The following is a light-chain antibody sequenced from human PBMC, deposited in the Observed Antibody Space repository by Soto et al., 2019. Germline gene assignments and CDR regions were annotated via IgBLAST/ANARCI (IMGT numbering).Light chain of an antibody. Sequence: EIVLTQSPGTLSLSPGERATLSCRASQSVSSRYLAWYQKKPGQAPRLLIYGASGRATGIPDRFSGSGSGTDFPLTISRLEPEDFAVYYCQQYRSPYTFGQGTKLEIK. CDR1: QSVSSRY. CDR3: QQYRSPYT. J-gene: IGKJ2*01. V-gene: IGKV3-20*01. CDR2: GAS.